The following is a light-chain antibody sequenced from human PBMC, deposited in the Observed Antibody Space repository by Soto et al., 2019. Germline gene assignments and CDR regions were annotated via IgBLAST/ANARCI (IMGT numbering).Light chain of an antibody. CDR2: GNS. J-gene: IGLJ3*02. CDR3: QSYESSLSAL. CDR1: SSNIGAGYD. Sequence: QPVRTQPPSVSGAPGQRVTISCTGSSSNIGAGYDVHWYQQLPGTAPKLLIYGNSNRPSGVPDRFSGSKSGTSASLAITGLQAEDEADYYCQSYESSLSALFGGGTKLTVL. V-gene: IGLV1-40*01.